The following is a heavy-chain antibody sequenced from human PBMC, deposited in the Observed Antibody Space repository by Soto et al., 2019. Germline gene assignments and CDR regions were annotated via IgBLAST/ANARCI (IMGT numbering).Heavy chain of an antibody. Sequence: ASVKVSCKASGYTFTSYYMHWVRQAPGQGLEWMGIINPSGGNTSYAQKFQGRVTMTRDTSTSTVYMELSSLRSEDTAVYYCARDLHVVVPSLYYYYGMDVWGQGTTVTVSS. CDR2: INPSGGNT. D-gene: IGHD2-2*01. J-gene: IGHJ6*02. CDR3: ARDLHVVVPSLYYYYGMDV. V-gene: IGHV1-46*01. CDR1: GYTFTSYY.